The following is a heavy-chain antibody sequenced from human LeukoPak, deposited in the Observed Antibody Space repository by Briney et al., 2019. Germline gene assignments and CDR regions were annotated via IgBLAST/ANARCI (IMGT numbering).Heavy chain of an antibody. CDR1: GYTFTGYY. D-gene: IGHD3-22*01. CDR3: ARDGYDSSGYNWFDP. Sequence: ASVNVSCKASGYTFTGYYMHWVRQAPGQGLEWMGWINPNSGGTNYAQKFQGRVTITRDTSISTAYMELSRLRSDDTAVYYCARDGYDSSGYNWFDPWGQGTLVTVSS. V-gene: IGHV1-2*02. J-gene: IGHJ5*02. CDR2: INPNSGGT.